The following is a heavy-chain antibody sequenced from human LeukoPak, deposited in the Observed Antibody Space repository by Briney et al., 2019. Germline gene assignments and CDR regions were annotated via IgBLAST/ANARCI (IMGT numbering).Heavy chain of an antibody. D-gene: IGHD3-22*01. V-gene: IGHV1-2*02. CDR2: SDPDSGAT. CDR3: AREYYDTRVRKHAFDI. J-gene: IGHJ3*02. CDR1: GYTFTDYY. Sequence: ASVKVSCKASGYTFTDYYIHGVRQAPGRGVERMGWSDPDSGATNYAQKFQGRVTLTRDTSNSTAYMELSRLRSDDTAVYFWAREYYDTRVRKHAFDIWGQGTMVTVSS.